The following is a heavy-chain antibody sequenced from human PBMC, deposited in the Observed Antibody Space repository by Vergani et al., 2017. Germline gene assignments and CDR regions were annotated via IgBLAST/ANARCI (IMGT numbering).Heavy chain of an antibody. CDR2: ISYDGSNK. CDR1: GFTFSSYG. D-gene: IGHD6-13*01. CDR3: AKDQGQQLVKRYDAFDI. J-gene: IGHJ3*02. V-gene: IGHV3-30*18. Sequence: QVQLVESGGGVVQPGRSLRLSCAASGFTFSSYGMHWVRQAPGKGLEWVAVISYDGSNKYYADSVKGRFTISRDNSKNTLYLQMNSLRAEDTAVYYCAKDQGQQLVKRYDAFDIWGQGTMVTVSS.